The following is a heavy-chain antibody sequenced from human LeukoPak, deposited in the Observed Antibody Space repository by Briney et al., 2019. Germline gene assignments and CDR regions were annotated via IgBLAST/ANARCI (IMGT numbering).Heavy chain of an antibody. D-gene: IGHD2-15*01. CDR3: ARDTSRVVAASTYYFDY. V-gene: IGHV3-66*03. J-gene: IGHJ4*02. CDR1: GFTGSNNY. Sequence: GGSLRLSCAASGFTGSNNYMSWVRQAPGKGLEWVSAIHSSGGTYYADSVKGRFTISRDNSKNTLYLQMNSLRAEDTAVYYCARDTSRVVAASTYYFDYWGQGTLVTVSS. CDR2: IHSSGGT.